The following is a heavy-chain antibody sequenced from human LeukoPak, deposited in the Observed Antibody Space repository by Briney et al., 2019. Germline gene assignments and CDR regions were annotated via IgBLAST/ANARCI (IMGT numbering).Heavy chain of an antibody. Sequence: SETLSLTCTVSGGSISSSSYYWGWIRQPPGKGLEWIGSIYYSGSTYYNPSLKSRVTISVDTSKNQFSLKLSSVTAADTAVYYCARTKDYGDYVEDYWGQGTLVTVSS. V-gene: IGHV4-39*01. CDR3: ARTKDYGDYVEDY. CDR2: IYYSGST. CDR1: GGSISSSSYY. D-gene: IGHD4-17*01. J-gene: IGHJ4*02.